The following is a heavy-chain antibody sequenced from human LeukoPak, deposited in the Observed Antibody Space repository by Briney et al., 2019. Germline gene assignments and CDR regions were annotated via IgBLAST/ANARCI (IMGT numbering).Heavy chain of an antibody. CDR1: GGSFSGYY. D-gene: IGHD5-24*01. J-gene: IGHJ3*02. Sequence: SETLSLTCAVYGGSFSGYYWSWIRQPAGKGLEWIGRIYTSGSTNYNPSLKSRVTMSVDTSKNQFSLKLSSVTAADTAVYYCARPRRGGYSPHDAFDIWGQGTMVTVSS. CDR2: IYTSGST. V-gene: IGHV4-59*10. CDR3: ARPRRGGYSPHDAFDI.